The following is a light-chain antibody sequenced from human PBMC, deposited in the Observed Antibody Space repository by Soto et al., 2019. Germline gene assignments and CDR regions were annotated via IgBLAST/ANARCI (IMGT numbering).Light chain of an antibody. V-gene: IGKV1-39*01. CDR3: QQSYSSPPT. CDR2: AAS. Sequence: DIQMTQSPSTLPASLGDRVTITCRASQSISNWLAWYQHKPGKAPKLLIFAASSLQSGVPSRFSGSRSGPDFTLTISSLQPEDFATYYCQQSYSSPPTFGQGTKVDI. CDR1: QSISNW. J-gene: IGKJ1*01.